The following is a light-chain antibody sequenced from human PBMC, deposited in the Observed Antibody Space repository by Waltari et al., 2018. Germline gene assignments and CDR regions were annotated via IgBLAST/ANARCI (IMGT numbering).Light chain of an antibody. Sequence: QSALTQPAPVSGPPAQSLTLSCAGSRTACGTYDLVPLYQQRPGKAPKLIIYEVTKPPSGVPDRFSGSKSGNTASLTISGLQAADEADYYCCSCAGVTPYVLFGGGTKVTVL. CDR3: CSCAGVTPYVL. V-gene: IGLV2-23*02. CDR2: EVT. CDR1: RTACGTYDL. J-gene: IGLJ2*01.